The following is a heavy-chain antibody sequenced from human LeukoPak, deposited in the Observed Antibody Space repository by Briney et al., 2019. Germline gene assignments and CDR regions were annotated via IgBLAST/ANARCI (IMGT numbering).Heavy chain of an antibody. Sequence: GGSLRLSCAASGFTFSSYAMSWVRQAPGKGLEWVSAISGSGGSTYYADSVKGRFTISRDNSKNTLYLQMNSLRAEDTAVYYCAKGGGGGSGWYYYYYYMDVWGKGTTVTISS. J-gene: IGHJ6*03. V-gene: IGHV3-23*01. D-gene: IGHD6-19*01. CDR1: GFTFSSYA. CDR3: AKGGGGGSGWYYYYYYMDV. CDR2: ISGSGGST.